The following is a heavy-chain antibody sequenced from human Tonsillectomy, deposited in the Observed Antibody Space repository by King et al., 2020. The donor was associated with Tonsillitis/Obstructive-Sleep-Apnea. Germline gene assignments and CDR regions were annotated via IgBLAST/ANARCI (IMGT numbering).Heavy chain of an antibody. V-gene: IGHV4-31*01. J-gene: IGHJ4*02. CDR1: GGSISSGGYY. Sequence: QVQLQESGPGLVKPSQTLSLTCTVSGGSISSGGYYWRWIRQHPGKGLEWIGYIYYSGSTYYNPSLKSLVTISVDTSKNQFSLKLSSVTAADTAVYYCARAPGYDYIWGSYRGNYLDYWGQGTLVTVSS. CDR3: ARAPGYDYIWGSYRGNYLDY. D-gene: IGHD3-16*02. CDR2: IYYSGST.